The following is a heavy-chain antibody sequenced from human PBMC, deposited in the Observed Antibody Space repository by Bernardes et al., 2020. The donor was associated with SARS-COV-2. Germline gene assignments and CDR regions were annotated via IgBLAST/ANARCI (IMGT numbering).Heavy chain of an antibody. CDR1: GFTFSSFC. CDR2: ISADGNSP. J-gene: IGHJ1*01. D-gene: IGHD3-10*01. Sequence: GGSLRLSCSASGFTFSSFCMHWVRQAPGKGLEYVSAISADGNSPYYADSVKDRFTISRDNSKNTLYLRMSSLRPDDTAVYYCVKVLLWFGESWGQGTLVTVSS. V-gene: IGHV3-64D*06. CDR3: VKVLLWFGES.